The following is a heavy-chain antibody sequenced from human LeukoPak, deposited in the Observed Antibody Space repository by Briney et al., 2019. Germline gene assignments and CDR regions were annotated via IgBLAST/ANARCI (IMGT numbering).Heavy chain of an antibody. Sequence: ASVKVSCKASGYTFTGYYMHWVRQAPGQGLEWMGWINPNSGGTNYAQKFQGRVTMTRDTSISTAYMELRSLRSDDTAVYYCARGGYDTSGYDPWGQGTLVTVSS. D-gene: IGHD3-22*01. CDR3: ARGGYDTSGYDP. V-gene: IGHV1-2*02. CDR2: INPNSGGT. CDR1: GYTFTGYY. J-gene: IGHJ5*02.